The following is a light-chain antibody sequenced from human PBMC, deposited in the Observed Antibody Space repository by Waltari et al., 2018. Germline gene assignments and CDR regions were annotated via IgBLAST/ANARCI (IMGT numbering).Light chain of an antibody. CDR2: DVT. V-gene: IGLV2-11*01. Sequence: RSVSGSPGQSVTISCTGTTSDVGGYHYVSWYQHHPGKAPKLIIYDVTERPSGVPDRFSGSKSGSTASLTVSGIQAEDEADYYCCSYAGTNIFVLFGGGTRLTVL. CDR1: TSDVGGYHY. J-gene: IGLJ2*01. CDR3: CSYAGTNIFVL.